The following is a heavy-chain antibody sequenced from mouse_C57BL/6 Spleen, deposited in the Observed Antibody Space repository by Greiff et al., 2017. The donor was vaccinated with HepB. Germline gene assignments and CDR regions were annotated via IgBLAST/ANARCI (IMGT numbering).Heavy chain of an antibody. CDR1: GYTFTSYW. V-gene: IGHV1-72*01. CDR3: ARWGGSSLDY. CDR2: IDPNSGGT. Sequence: QVQLQQPGAELVKPGASVKLSCKASGYTFTSYWMHWVKQRPGRGLEWIGRIDPNSGGTKNNVKFKGKATVTVDKPSSTAYRQLSSLTSEDSAGYYCARWGGSSLDYGGQGTTLTVSS. J-gene: IGHJ2*01. D-gene: IGHD1-1*01.